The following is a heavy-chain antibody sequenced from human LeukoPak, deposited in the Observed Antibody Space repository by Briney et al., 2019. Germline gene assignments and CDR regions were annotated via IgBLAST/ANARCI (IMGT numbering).Heavy chain of an antibody. V-gene: IGHV6-1*01. Sequence: SQTLTLTCAIYGDSVSSNSGAWNWIRQSPSRGLEWLGRTYYRSTWSYDYAVSVRGRININPDTSKNQFSLHLNSVTPEDSAVYYCTGRGNLAASGGAFAAWGQGTMVTVSS. J-gene: IGHJ3*01. CDR1: GDSVSSNSGA. D-gene: IGHD6-13*01. CDR2: TYYRSTWSY. CDR3: TGRGNLAASGGAFAA.